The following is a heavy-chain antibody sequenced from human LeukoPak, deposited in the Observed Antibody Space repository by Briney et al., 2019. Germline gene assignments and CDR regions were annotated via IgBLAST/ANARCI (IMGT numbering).Heavy chain of an antibody. CDR2: VSGSGGST. CDR3: ATTLLRASTYMDV. V-gene: IGHV3-23*01. D-gene: IGHD1-1*01. CDR1: GFTFSSYV. Sequence: PWGSLTLSCPASGFTFSSYVMCWVRQAPATGMEWVSVVSGSGGSTYYADSVIARFTISRDNSKNTLYLQMDSLRAEDTAVYYCATTLLRASTYMDVWGKGTTVTVSS. J-gene: IGHJ6*03.